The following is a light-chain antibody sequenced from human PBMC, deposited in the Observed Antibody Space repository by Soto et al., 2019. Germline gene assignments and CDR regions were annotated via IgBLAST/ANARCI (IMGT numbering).Light chain of an antibody. V-gene: IGKV3-11*01. CDR2: DAS. J-gene: IGKJ5*01. CDR1: PSVSSA. CDR3: QQRSNWPAMIT. Sequence: EIVLTQSTGTLSLSPGERATLSCRASPSVSSALAWYLQKPGQAPRLLIYDASTRAAGIPVRFSGSGSGTDFTLTISSLEPEDFAVYYCQQRSNWPAMITFDQGTRLEIK.